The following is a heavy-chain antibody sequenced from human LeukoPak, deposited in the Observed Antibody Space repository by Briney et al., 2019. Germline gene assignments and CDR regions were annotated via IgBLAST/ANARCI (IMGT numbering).Heavy chain of an antibody. CDR1: GFTFSGHW. CDR2: INQGGSNK. D-gene: IGHD1-14*01. CDR3: TRDRLRAEDD. V-gene: IGHV3-7*01. Sequence: PGGSLRLSCAASGFTFSGHWMSWVRQAPGKGLEWVANINQGGSNKYYVDSVKGRFTISRDNANNFLYLQMNSLRGEDTAVYYCTRDRLRAEDDWGQGTLVTVSS. J-gene: IGHJ4*02.